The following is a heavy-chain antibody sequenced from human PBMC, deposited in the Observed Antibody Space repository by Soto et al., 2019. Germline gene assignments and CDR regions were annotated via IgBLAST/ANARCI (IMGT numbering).Heavy chain of an antibody. J-gene: IGHJ6*02. D-gene: IGHD3-3*01. V-gene: IGHV1-18*01. CDR1: GYTFTSYG. CDR2: ISAYNGNT. Sequence: QVQLVQSGAEVKKPGASVKVSCKASGYTFTSYGISWVRQAPGQGLEWMGWISAYNGNTNYAQKLQGRVTMTTDKSTSTAYMELRSLRSDDTAVYYCARDRLRITIFGVVRGGMDVWGQGTTVTVSS. CDR3: ARDRLRITIFGVVRGGMDV.